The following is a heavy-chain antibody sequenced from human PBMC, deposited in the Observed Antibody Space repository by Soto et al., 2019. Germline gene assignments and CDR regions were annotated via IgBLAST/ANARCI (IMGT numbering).Heavy chain of an antibody. V-gene: IGHV1-8*01. J-gene: IGHJ6*03. Sequence: ASVKVSCKASGDTFTSYDINWVRQATGQGLEWMGWMNPNSGNTGYAQKFQGRVTMTRNTSISTAYMELSSLRSEDTAVYYCARGPDFWSGYPNHYYYYMDAWGKGTTVTVSS. CDR3: ARGPDFWSGYPNHYYYYMDA. CDR2: MNPNSGNT. CDR1: GDTFTSYD. D-gene: IGHD3-3*01.